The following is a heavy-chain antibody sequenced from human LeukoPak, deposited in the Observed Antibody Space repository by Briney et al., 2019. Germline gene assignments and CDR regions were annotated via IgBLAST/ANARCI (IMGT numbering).Heavy chain of an antibody. CDR1: GGSISSYY. J-gene: IGHJ6*02. D-gene: IGHD4-17*01. V-gene: IGHV4-59*01. CDR3: ASLYGDYTLNYYYGMDV. Sequence: SETLSLTCTVSGGSISSYYWSWIRQPPGKGLEWIGYIYYSGSTNYNPSLKSRVTISVDTSKNQFSLKLSSVTAADTAVYYWASLYGDYTLNYYYGMDVWGQGTTVTVSS. CDR2: IYYSGST.